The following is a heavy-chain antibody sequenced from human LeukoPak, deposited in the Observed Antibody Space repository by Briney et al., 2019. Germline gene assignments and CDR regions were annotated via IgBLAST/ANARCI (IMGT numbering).Heavy chain of an antibody. CDR1: GFTFTSYA. Sequence: GGSLRLSCAASGFTFTSYAMHWVRQAPGKGLEWVAVISYDGINNYYADSVKGRFTISRDNSKNTLYLQMNSLRAEDTAVYYCAKGYSSGWYDDWDVWGQGTTVTVSS. V-gene: IGHV3-30-3*01. D-gene: IGHD6-19*01. CDR3: AKGYSSGWYDDWDV. J-gene: IGHJ6*02. CDR2: ISYDGINN.